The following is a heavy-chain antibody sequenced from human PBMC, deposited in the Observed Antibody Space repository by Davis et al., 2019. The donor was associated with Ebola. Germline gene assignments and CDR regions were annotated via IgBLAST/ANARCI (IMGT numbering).Heavy chain of an antibody. CDR1: GYTFTSYG. D-gene: IGHD3-3*01. J-gene: IGHJ5*02. V-gene: IGHV1-18*01. CDR2: ISAYNGNT. Sequence: ASVKVSCKASGYTFTSYGISWVRQAPGQGLEWMGWISAYNGNTNYAQKLQGRVTMTTDTSTSTAYMELRSLRSDDTAVYYCARGSGVNYDFWSGYRYDNWFDPWGQGTPVTVSS. CDR3: ARGSGVNYDFWSGYRYDNWFDP.